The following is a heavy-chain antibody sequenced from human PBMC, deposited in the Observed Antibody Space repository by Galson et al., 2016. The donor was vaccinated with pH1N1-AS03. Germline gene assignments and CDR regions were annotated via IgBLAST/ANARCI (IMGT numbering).Heavy chain of an antibody. CDR2: TYYRFKWYN. Sequence: CAIFGYSVSSNTADWNWIRQSPSRGLEWLGRTYYRFKWYNEYPVFVKGRIIINPDTSKNQFSLQLNSVTPEDSAVYYCARDHLGAGPAFDHWGQGTLVTVSS. CDR1: GYSVSSNTAD. CDR3: ARDHLGAGPAFDH. J-gene: IGHJ4*02. D-gene: IGHD1-26*01. V-gene: IGHV6-1*01.